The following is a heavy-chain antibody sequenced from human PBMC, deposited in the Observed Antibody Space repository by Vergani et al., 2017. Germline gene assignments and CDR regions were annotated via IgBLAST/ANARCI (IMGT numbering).Heavy chain of an antibody. CDR1: GFTFSSYA. J-gene: IGHJ4*02. V-gene: IGHV3-30-3*01. CDR3: AKDARLRYFDAHDY. D-gene: IGHD3-9*01. CDR2: ISYDGSNK. Sequence: QVQLVESGGGVVQPGRSLRLSCAASGFTFSSYAMHWVRQAPGKGLEWVAVISYDGSNKYYADSVKGRFTISRDNSKNTLYLQMNSLRAEDTAVYYCAKDARLRYFDAHDYWGQGTLVTVSS.